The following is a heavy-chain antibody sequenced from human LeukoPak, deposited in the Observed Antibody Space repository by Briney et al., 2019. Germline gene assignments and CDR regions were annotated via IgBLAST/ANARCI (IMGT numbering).Heavy chain of an antibody. J-gene: IGHJ6*03. V-gene: IGHV4-38-2*01. Sequence: SETLSLTCAVSGYSISSGYYWGWIRQPPGKGLGWIGSIYHSGSTYYNPSLKSRVTISVDTSKNQFSLKLSSVTAADTAVYYCARVGEGGRYYYYYYMDVWGKGTTVTVSS. CDR1: GYSISSGYY. CDR2: IYHSGST. CDR3: ARVGEGGRYYYYYYMDV. D-gene: IGHD3-10*01.